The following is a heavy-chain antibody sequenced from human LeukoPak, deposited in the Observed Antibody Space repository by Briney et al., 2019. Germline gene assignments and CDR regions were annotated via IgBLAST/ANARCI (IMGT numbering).Heavy chain of an antibody. CDR2: ISGSGDNT. CDR1: GFTFSSYA. CDR3: AKGSYYDSSGSFYFDY. Sequence: GGXLXLSXXASGFTFSSYAMSWVRQAPGKGLEWVSGISGSGDNTYYADSVKGRFTISRDNSKNTLYVQVNSLGTEDTAAYYCAKGSYYDSSGSFYFDYWGQGTLVTVSS. J-gene: IGHJ4*02. V-gene: IGHV3-23*01. D-gene: IGHD3-22*01.